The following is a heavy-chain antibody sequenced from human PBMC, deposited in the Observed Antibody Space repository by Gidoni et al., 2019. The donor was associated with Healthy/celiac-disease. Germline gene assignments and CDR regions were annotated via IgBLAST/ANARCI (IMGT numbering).Heavy chain of an antibody. CDR1: VWSFSGSS. J-gene: IGHJ5*02. V-gene: IGHV4-34*01. CDR3: ARVYYYDSSGYYPGNWFDP. D-gene: IGHD3-22*01. CDR2: INHSGST. Sequence: QVPLQQWGAVLLTPSDTLSLTCAVYVWSFSGSSWSWIRPPPGKGLEWIGEINHSGSTNYNPSLKSRVTRSVDTSKNKCSLKLSSGTAADTAVYYCARVYYYDSSGYYPGNWFDPWGQGTLVTVSS.